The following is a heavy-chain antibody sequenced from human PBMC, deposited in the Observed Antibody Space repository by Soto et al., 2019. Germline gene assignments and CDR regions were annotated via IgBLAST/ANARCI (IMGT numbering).Heavy chain of an antibody. CDR2: ISSSGSTI. Sequence: QVHLVESGGGLVKPGGSLRLSCAASGFTFSDYYMNWIRQAPGKGLEWVSYISSSGSTIHYADSVKGRFTISRGNAKNSLYRQMNSLRVEDTAVYSCARGGSLEGYFDLWGRGTLVTVSS. D-gene: IGHD3-3*01. J-gene: IGHJ2*01. CDR1: GFTFSDYY. V-gene: IGHV3-11*01. CDR3: ARGGSLEGYFDL.